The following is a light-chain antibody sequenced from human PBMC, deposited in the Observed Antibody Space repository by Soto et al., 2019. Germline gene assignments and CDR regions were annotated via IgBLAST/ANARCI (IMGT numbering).Light chain of an antibody. CDR3: SSHAGINNVV. CDR1: SSDVGGYNY. J-gene: IGLJ3*02. V-gene: IGLV2-8*01. CDR2: EVT. Sequence: QSVLTQPPSASGSPGQSVTISCTGTSSDVGGYNYVSWYQQHPGKAPKLMIYEVTKRPSGVPDRFSGSKSGNTASLTVSWLLAEDEADYYCSSHAGINNVVFGGGTKLTVL.